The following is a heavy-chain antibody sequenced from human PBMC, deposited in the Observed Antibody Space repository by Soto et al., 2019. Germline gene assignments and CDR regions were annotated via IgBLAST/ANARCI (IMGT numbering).Heavy chain of an antibody. CDR3: ARGKLPTITIFGGVTRRRYGMDV. CDR1: GYTFTSYD. Sequence: ASVKVSCKASGYTFTSYDINWVRQATGQGLEWMGWMNPNSGNTGYAQKFQGRVTMTRNTSISTAYMELSSLRSEDTAVYYCARGKLPTITIFGGVTRRRYGMDVWGQGTTVTVSS. J-gene: IGHJ6*02. CDR2: MNPNSGNT. V-gene: IGHV1-8*01. D-gene: IGHD3-3*01.